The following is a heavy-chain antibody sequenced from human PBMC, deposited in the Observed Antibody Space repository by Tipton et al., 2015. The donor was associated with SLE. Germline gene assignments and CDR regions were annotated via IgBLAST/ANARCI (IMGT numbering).Heavy chain of an antibody. CDR2: INSDGSST. D-gene: IGHD1-1*01. CDR1: GFTFSSYG. CDR3: ARGTGTYGLDV. J-gene: IGHJ6*02. Sequence: SLRLSCAASGFTFSSYGMHWVRQAPGKGPVWVSRINSDGSSTKYADSVKGRFTISRDNAKNTLYLQMNSLRAEDTAVYYCARGTGTYGLDVWGQGTTVTVSS. V-gene: IGHV3-74*03.